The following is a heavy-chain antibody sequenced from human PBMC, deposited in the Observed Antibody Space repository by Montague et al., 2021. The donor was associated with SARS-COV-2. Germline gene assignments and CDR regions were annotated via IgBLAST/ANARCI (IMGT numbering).Heavy chain of an antibody. CDR1: GFTVSSNY. J-gene: IGHJ4*02. CDR2: IYKDGRT. Sequence: SLRLSCAASGFTVSSNYMTWVRQAPGKGLEWVSVIYKDGRTYYAYSVKGRFTVSRDNSKNTLYLQMHSLRAEDTAVYYCAREKDTSGYILRYWGQGTLVTVSS. CDR3: AREKDTSGYILRY. D-gene: IGHD3-9*01. V-gene: IGHV3-53*01.